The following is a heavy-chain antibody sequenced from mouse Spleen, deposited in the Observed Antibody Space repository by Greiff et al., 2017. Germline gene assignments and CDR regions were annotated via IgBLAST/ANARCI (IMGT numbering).Heavy chain of an antibody. CDR1: GYTFTDYE. Sequence: QVQLKQSGAELVRPGASVTLSCKASGYTFTDYEMHWVKQTPVHGLEWIGAIDPETGGTAYNQKFKGKAILTADKSSSTAYMELRSLTSEDSAVYYCTGNSDYDFDYWGQGTTLTVSS. CDR3: TGNSDYDFDY. D-gene: IGHD2-4*01. J-gene: IGHJ2*01. V-gene: IGHV1-15*01. CDR2: IDPETGGT.